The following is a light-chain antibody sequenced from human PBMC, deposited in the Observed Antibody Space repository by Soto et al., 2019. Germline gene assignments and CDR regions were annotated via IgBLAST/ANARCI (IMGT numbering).Light chain of an antibody. CDR1: QNINNY. J-gene: IGKJ5*01. CDR3: QQYENLPT. Sequence: DVQMTQSPSSLSASVGDIVTITYQASQNINNYLNWYQQKPGRAPKLLIYDASNLEAGVPSRFRGSGSGTDFTFTISRLQPEDIATYYCQQYENLPTFGQGRRLEIK. CDR2: DAS. V-gene: IGKV1-33*01.